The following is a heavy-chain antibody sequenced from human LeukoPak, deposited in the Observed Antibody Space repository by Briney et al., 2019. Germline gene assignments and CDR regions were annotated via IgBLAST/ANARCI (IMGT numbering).Heavy chain of an antibody. CDR1: GGSFSGYY. J-gene: IGHJ4*02. D-gene: IGHD2-15*01. CDR2: INHSGST. V-gene: IGHV4-34*01. CDR3: ARGWVGLDY. Sequence: SETLSLTCAVYGGSFSGYYWSWIRQPPGKGLEWIGEINHSGSTNYNPSLKSRVTIPVDTSKNQFSLKLSSVTAADTAVYYCARGWVGLDYWGQGTLVTVSS.